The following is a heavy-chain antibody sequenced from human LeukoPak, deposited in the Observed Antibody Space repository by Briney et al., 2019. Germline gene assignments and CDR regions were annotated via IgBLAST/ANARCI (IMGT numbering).Heavy chain of an antibody. D-gene: IGHD3-10*01. CDR3: ARSMVRGALDY. V-gene: IGHV3-21*01. CDR2: ISSGGNSI. J-gene: IGHJ4*02. Sequence: GGSLRLSCVVSGFSFSSYIMNWVRQAPGKGLEWVSSISSGGNSIYYADSLKGRFTISRDNAKNSLYLQMNSLRAEDTAVYYCARSMVRGALDYWGQGTLVTVSS. CDR1: GFSFSSYI.